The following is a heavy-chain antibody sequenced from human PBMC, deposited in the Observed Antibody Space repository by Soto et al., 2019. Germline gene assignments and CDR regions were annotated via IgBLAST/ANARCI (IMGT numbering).Heavy chain of an antibody. CDR2: ISGSGGST. Sequence: GGSLRLSCAASGFTFSSYAMSWVRQAPGKGLEWVSAISGSGGSTYYADSVKGRFTISRDNSKNTLYLQMNSLRAEDTAVYYCAKLPITGTTFVHPYYMDVWGKGTTVTVSS. V-gene: IGHV3-23*01. J-gene: IGHJ6*03. CDR1: GFTFSSYA. D-gene: IGHD1-7*01. CDR3: AKLPITGTTFVHPYYMDV.